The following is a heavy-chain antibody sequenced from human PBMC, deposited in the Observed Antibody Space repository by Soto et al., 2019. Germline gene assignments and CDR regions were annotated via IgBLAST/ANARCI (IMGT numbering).Heavy chain of an antibody. CDR3: ARHNYDSSGTAVDV. Sequence: PSETLSLTCTVSGGSISRYYWSWIRQPPGKGLEWIGYMYNTGSTVYNPPFKSRVTISVDTSKNQFSLKLNSVTAADTAVYYCARHNYDSSGTAVDVWGQGTTVTVSS. V-gene: IGHV4-59*12. D-gene: IGHD3-22*01. J-gene: IGHJ6*02. CDR1: GGSISRYY. CDR2: MYNTGST.